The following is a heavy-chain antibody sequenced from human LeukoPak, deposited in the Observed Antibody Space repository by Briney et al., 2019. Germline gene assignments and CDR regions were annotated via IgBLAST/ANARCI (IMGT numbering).Heavy chain of an antibody. J-gene: IGHJ4*02. Sequence: GGSLRLSCAASGFTFSSSWMTWVRQAPGRGLEWVANIKQDGSEKYHVDSAKVRFTISRDNAKNSLYLQMNSLRVEDTAVYYCARGSGDKWGQGTLVTVSS. V-gene: IGHV3-7*04. D-gene: IGHD6-19*01. CDR1: GFTFSSSW. CDR3: ARGSGDK. CDR2: IKQDGSEK.